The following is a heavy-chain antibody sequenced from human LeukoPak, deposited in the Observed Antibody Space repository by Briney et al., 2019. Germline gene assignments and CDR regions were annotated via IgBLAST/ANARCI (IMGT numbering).Heavy chain of an antibody. Sequence: ASVKVSCKVSGYTLTELSMHGVRQAPGKGLEWMGGFDPEDGETIYAQKFQGRVTMTEDTSTDTAYMELSSLRSEDTAVYYCATAGYSSGWYDGYYYYGMDVWGQGTTVTVSS. CDR2: FDPEDGET. CDR3: ATAGYSSGWYDGYYYYGMDV. CDR1: GYTLTELS. D-gene: IGHD6-19*01. J-gene: IGHJ6*02. V-gene: IGHV1-24*01.